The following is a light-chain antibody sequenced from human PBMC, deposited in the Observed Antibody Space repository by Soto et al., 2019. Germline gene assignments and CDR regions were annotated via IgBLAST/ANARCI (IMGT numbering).Light chain of an antibody. CDR1: QSVSSSY. Sequence: EIVLTQSPATLSLSPGERATLSCGASQSVSSSYLAWYQQKPGLAPRLLIYDASSRATGIPDRFSGSGSGKDFTLPISRLEPEDFAVYYCHQYGSSPRTFGQGTKVEIK. J-gene: IGKJ1*01. CDR3: HQYGSSPRT. CDR2: DAS. V-gene: IGKV3D-20*01.